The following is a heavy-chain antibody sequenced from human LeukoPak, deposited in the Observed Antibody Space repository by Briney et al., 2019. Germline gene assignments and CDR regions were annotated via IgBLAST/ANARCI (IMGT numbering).Heavy chain of an antibody. CDR1: GGSISSGGYY. D-gene: IGHD1-26*01. Sequence: SETLSLTCAVSGGSISSGGYYWSWIRQHPGKGLEWIGYIYYSGSTYYNPSLKSRVTISVDTSKNQFSLKLSSVTAADTAVYYCARDNGIGGLDYWGQGTLVTVSS. J-gene: IGHJ4*02. CDR3: ARDNGIGGLDY. CDR2: IYYSGST. V-gene: IGHV4-31*11.